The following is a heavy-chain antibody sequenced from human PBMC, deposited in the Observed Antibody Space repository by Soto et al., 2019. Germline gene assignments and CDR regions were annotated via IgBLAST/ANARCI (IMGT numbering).Heavy chain of an antibody. D-gene: IGHD4-17*01. CDR1: GGSISSYY. V-gene: IGHV4-59*01. CDR2: LYYSGST. Sequence: SETLSLTCTVSGGSISSYYWSWIRQPPGKGLEWIEYLYYSGSTNYNPSLKSRVTISVDTSKNQFSLKLSSVTAADTAVYYCASFELATTFIFDYWGQGTLVTVSS. CDR3: ASFELATTFIFDY. J-gene: IGHJ4*02.